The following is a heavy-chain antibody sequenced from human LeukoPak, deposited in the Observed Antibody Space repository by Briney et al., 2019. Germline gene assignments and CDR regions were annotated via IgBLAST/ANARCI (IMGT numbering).Heavy chain of an antibody. V-gene: IGHV1-8*01. CDR1: GYTFTSYD. D-gene: IGHD3-9*01. CDR3: ARGADYDILTGYYV. CDR2: MSPNSGNT. J-gene: IGHJ4*02. Sequence: ASVKVSCKASGYTFTSYDINWVRQATGQGLEWMGWMSPNSGNTGYAQKFQGRVTMTRNTSISTAYMELRSLRSDDTAVYYCARGADYDILTGYYVWGQGTLVTVSS.